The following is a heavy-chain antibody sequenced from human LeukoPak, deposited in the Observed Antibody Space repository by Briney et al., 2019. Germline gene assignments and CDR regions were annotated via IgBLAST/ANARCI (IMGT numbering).Heavy chain of an antibody. CDR3: ARSLFSDWYFFDY. CDR1: GFTFSSYS. J-gene: IGHJ4*02. D-gene: IGHD6-19*01. CDR2: ISSSSNYI. Sequence: PGGSLRLSCAASGFTFSSYSMNWVRQAPGKGLEWVSSISSSSNYIYYADSVKGRFTISRDSAKNSLYLQMNSLRAEDTAVYFCARSLFSDWYFFDYWGQGTLVTVSS. V-gene: IGHV3-21*01.